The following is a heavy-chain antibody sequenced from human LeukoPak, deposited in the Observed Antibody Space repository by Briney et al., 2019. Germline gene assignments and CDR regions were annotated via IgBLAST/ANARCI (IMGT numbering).Heavy chain of an antibody. CDR1: GFTFSSYS. D-gene: IGHD3-22*01. Sequence: PGGSLRLSCAASGFTFSSYSMNWVRQAPGKGLEWVAVISYDGSNKYYADSVKGRFTISRDNTKNTLYLQMNSLRAEDTAVYYCAKLSGYYDSSGPPDYWGQGTLVTVSS. CDR3: AKLSGYYDSSGPPDY. J-gene: IGHJ4*02. V-gene: IGHV3-30*18. CDR2: ISYDGSNK.